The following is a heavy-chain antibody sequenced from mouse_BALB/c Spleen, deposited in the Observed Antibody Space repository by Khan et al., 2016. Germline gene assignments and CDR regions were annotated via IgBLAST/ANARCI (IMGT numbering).Heavy chain of an antibody. CDR2: IAPGSGST. CDR3: AREGKVPVVDY. Sequence: DLVTPGASVKLSCKASGYTFTSYWINWLKQRPGQGLEWIGRIAPGSGSTYYNEMFKGKATLTVDTSSSAADSHLGSGSSEDAAVFFCAREGKVPVVDYWGQGTSVTVSS. V-gene: IGHV1S41*01. J-gene: IGHJ4*01. CDR1: GYTFTSYW. D-gene: IGHD2-14*01.